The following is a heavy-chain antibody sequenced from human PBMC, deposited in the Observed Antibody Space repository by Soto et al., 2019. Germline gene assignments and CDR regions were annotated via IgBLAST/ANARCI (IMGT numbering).Heavy chain of an antibody. Sequence: QLLESGGGLAQPGGSLRLSCTAYGFTYSGSAMNWARHAPGKGLEWVSSISANGRNTYYAASVTGRFTISRDNSLSTLYLQMDSLRVEDTAVYYCAKHHTVGNTPFDFRGQGTLVTVSS. J-gene: IGHJ4*02. CDR2: ISANGRNT. CDR3: AKHHTVGNTPFDF. D-gene: IGHD1-26*01. V-gene: IGHV3-23*01. CDR1: GFTYSGSA.